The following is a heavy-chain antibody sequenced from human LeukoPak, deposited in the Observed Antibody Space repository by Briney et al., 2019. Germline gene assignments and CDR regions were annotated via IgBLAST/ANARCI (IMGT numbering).Heavy chain of an antibody. D-gene: IGHD6-13*01. CDR2: IYYSGST. Sequence: SETLSPTCTVSGGSISSYYWSWIRQPPGKGLEWLGYIYYSGSTNYNPSLKSRVTISVDTSKNQFSLKLSSVTAADTAVYYCARLQIAAADPYYYYGMDVWGQGTTVTVSS. J-gene: IGHJ6*01. CDR3: ARLQIAAADPYYYYGMDV. CDR1: GGSISSYY. V-gene: IGHV4-59*08.